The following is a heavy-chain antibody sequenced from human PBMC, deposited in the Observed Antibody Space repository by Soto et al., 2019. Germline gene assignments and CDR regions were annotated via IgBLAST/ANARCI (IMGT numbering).Heavy chain of an antibody. J-gene: IGHJ5*02. CDR3: AKDPSGIAAAGNWFDP. CDR2: ISGSGGST. D-gene: IGHD6-13*01. V-gene: IGHV3-23*01. Sequence: GGSLRLSCAASGFTFSSYAMSWVRQAPGKGLEWVSAISGSGGSTYYADSVKGRFTISRDNSKNTLYLQMNSLRAEDTAVYYCAKDPSGIAAAGNWFDPWGQGTLVTVSS. CDR1: GFTFSSYA.